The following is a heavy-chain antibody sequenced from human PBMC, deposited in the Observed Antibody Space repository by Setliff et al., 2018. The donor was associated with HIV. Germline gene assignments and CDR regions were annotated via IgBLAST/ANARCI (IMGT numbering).Heavy chain of an antibody. Sequence: GASVKVSCKASGYTFTTYYIHWVRQAPGQGLEWMGIINPSSTSTNYAQRFQGRVTMTRDTSTSTVYMVLSSLRSEDTAVYYCARDHMSVGAWVGATSRGLFQHWGQGTLVTVSS. CDR1: GYTFTTYY. V-gene: IGHV1-46*01. CDR3: ARDHMSVGAWVGATSRGLFQH. D-gene: IGHD1-26*01. J-gene: IGHJ1*01. CDR2: INPSSTST.